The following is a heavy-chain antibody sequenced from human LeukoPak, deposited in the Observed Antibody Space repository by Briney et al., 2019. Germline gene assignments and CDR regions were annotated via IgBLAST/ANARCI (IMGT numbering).Heavy chain of an antibody. V-gene: IGHV3-21*01. CDR2: ITASSSYI. Sequence: PGGSLRLSCAASGFTFNAYSMNWVRQAPGKGLEWVSSITASSSYIYYADSVKGRFTISRDNTKNLVYLQMNSLRAEDTAVYYCARDYGPNVYNYNGLDVWGQGTTVTVSS. CDR3: ARDYGPNVYNYNGLDV. CDR1: GFTFNAYS. J-gene: IGHJ6*02. D-gene: IGHD3-10*01.